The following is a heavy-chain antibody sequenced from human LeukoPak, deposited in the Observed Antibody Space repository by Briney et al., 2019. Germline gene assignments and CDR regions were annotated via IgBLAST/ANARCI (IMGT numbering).Heavy chain of an antibody. J-gene: IGHJ4*02. CDR3: ARGDSGWYLGLGFDY. Sequence: SETLSLTCTVSGYSINSGFYWGWIRQPPGKGLEWIGSIYSSGSTFYNPSLKSRVTISVDTSKNQVSLKLRSVTAADTAVYYCARGDSGWYLGLGFDYWGQGTLVTVSS. CDR1: GYSINSGFY. CDR2: IYSSGST. V-gene: IGHV4-38-2*02. D-gene: IGHD6-19*01.